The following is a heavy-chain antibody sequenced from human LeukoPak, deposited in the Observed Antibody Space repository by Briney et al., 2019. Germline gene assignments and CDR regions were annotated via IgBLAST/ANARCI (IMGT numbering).Heavy chain of an antibody. J-gene: IGHJ6*03. D-gene: IGHD2-15*01. V-gene: IGHV4-4*07. Sequence: SETLSLTCTVSGGSISSYYWSWIRQPAGKGLEWIGRIYTSGSTNYNPSLKSRVTISVDTYKNQFPLKLSPGTAADTAVYYCAREICAYFYYYMDVWGKGTTVTISS. CDR2: IYTSGST. CDR3: AREICAYFYYYMDV. CDR1: GGSISSYY.